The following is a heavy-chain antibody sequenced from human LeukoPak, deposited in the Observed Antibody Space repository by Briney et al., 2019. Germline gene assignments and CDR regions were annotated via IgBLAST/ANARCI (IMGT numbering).Heavy chain of an antibody. CDR3: ARRSSGSWTNYFDY. J-gene: IGHJ4*02. D-gene: IGHD6-19*01. V-gene: IGHV1-46*01. Sequence: GGSLRLSCAASGYTFTSYYMHWVRQAPGQGLEWMGIINPSGGSTSYAQKFQGRVTMTRDTSTSTVYMELSSLRSEDTAVYYCARRSSGSWTNYFDYWGQGTLVTVSS. CDR1: GYTFTSYY. CDR2: INPSGGST.